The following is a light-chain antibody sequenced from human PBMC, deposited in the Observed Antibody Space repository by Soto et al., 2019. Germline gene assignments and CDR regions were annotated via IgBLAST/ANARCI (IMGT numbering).Light chain of an antibody. Sequence: EIVLTQSPGTLSLSPGERATLSCRASQSVSSMYLSWYQQKPGQAPRLLICGASSRATGIPDRFSGSGSGTDFTLTISRLESEDFAVYYCQKYDDSPPTFGQGTKVEI. J-gene: IGKJ1*01. CDR2: GAS. CDR3: QKYDDSPPT. CDR1: QSVSSMY. V-gene: IGKV3-20*01.